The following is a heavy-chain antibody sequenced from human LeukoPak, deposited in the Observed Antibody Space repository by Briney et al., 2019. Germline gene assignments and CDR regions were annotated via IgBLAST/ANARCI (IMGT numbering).Heavy chain of an antibody. Sequence: GGSLRLSCAASGFTLRTFTMHWVRQAPGKGLEWVSSINSASNFIYYADSVKGRFTISRDNAKNSLYLQMSSLKVEDTAVYYCARDSPYYFDSSGDYVSDYWGQGALVTVSS. J-gene: IGHJ4*02. CDR3: ARDSPYYFDSSGDYVSDY. V-gene: IGHV3-21*01. CDR1: GFTLRTFT. D-gene: IGHD3-22*01. CDR2: INSASNFI.